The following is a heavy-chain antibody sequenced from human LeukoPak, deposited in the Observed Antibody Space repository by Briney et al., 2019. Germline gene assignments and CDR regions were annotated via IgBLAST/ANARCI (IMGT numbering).Heavy chain of an antibody. CDR1: GGSISSYY. CDR2: IYYSGST. J-gene: IGHJ6*03. CDR3: ALAYYYDSSGYYYDYYYYMDV. Sequence: SETLSLTCTVSGGSISSYYWSWIRQPQGKGLEWIGYIYYSGSTNYNPSLKSRVTISVDTSKNQFSLKLSSVTAADTAVYYCALAYYYDSSGYYYDYYYYMDVWGKGTTVTVSS. V-gene: IGHV4-59*01. D-gene: IGHD3-22*01.